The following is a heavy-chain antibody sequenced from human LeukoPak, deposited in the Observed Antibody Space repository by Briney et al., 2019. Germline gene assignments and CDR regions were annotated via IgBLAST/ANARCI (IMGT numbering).Heavy chain of an antibody. CDR3: AKVTYYDFWSGPTGLDY. Sequence: PGGSLRLSCAASGFTFSSYGMHWVRQAPGKGLEWVAFIRYDGSNKYYADSVKGWFTISRDNSKNTLWLQMNSLRAEDTAVYYCAKVTYYDFWSGPTGLDYWGQGTLVTVSS. CDR1: GFTFSSYG. CDR2: IRYDGSNK. V-gene: IGHV3-30*02. D-gene: IGHD3-3*01. J-gene: IGHJ4*02.